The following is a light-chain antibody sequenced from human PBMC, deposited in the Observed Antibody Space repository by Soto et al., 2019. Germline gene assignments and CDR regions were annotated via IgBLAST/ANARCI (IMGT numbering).Light chain of an antibody. J-gene: IGKJ1*01. CDR2: GAS. CDR3: QQYGNSPGT. V-gene: IGKV3-15*01. Sequence: EMLMTQSPVTLSVSPGERATLSCRASQSVSSNLAWYQQKPGQAPRLLIYGASTRATGIPARFSGGGSGTEFTLTISSLQSEDFAVYHCQQYGNSPGTFGQGTKVEIK. CDR1: QSVSSN.